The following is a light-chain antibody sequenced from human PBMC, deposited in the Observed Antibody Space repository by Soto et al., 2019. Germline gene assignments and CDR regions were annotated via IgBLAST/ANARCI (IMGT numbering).Light chain of an antibody. CDR2: EVS. V-gene: IGLV2-14*01. CDR3: NSYTSKSTGV. CDR1: SSDVGGYNY. J-gene: IGLJ1*01. Sequence: QSALTQPASVSGSPGQSITISCTGTSSDVGGYNYDSWYQQHPGKAPKLIIYEVSNRPSGVSNRFSGSKSGNTASLTISGLQAEDEADYYCNSYTSKSTGVFGTGTKLNVL.